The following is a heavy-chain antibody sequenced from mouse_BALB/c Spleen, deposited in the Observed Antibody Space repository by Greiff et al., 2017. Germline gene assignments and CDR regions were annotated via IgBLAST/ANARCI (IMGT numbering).Heavy chain of an antibody. V-gene: IGHV5-9-4*01. J-gene: IGHJ3*01. CDR1: GFTFSSYA. D-gene: IGHD1-2*01. CDR3: ARHEDGYWFAY. CDR2: ISSGGSYT. Sequence: DVKLVESGGGLVKPGGSLKLSCAASGFTFSSYAMSWVRQSPEKRLEWVAEISSGGSYTYYPDTVTGRFTISRDNAKNTLYLQMSSLRSEDTAMYYCARHEDGYWFAYWGQGTLVTVSA.